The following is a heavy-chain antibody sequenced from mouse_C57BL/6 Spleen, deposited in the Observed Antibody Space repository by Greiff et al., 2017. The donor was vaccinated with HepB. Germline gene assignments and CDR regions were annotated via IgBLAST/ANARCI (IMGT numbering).Heavy chain of an antibody. J-gene: IGHJ3*01. CDR1: VYTFTSYW. D-gene: IGHD2-3*01. V-gene: IGHV1-69*01. CDR2: IDPSDSYT. Sequence: QVQLQQPGAELVMPGASVKLSCKASVYTFTSYWMHWVKRWPGQCLEWIGEIDPSDSYTNYNQKFKGKSTLTVDKSSSTAYMQLSSLTSEDSAVYYCARRKDGSFAYWGQGTLVTVSA. CDR3: ARRKDGSFAY.